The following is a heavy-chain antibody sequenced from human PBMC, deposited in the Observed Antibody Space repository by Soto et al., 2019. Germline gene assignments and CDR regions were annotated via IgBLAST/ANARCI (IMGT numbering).Heavy chain of an antibody. CDR3: ARDNYVSGSGWFDP. V-gene: IGHV3-48*01. CDR1: GFTLSSYA. CDR2: ISRSSSNI. D-gene: IGHD3-10*01. J-gene: IGHJ5*02. Sequence: EVQLVESGGGLVQPGGSLRLSCAAAGFTLSSYAMHWVRQAPGKGLEWVSYISRSSSNIYYADSVKGRFTISRDNAKNSLYLQMNSLRAEDTAVYYCARDNYVSGSGWFDPWGQRTLVTVSS.